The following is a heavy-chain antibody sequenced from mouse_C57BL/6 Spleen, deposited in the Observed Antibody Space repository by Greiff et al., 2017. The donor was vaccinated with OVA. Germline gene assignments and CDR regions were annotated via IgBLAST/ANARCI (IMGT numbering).Heavy chain of an antibody. J-gene: IGHJ1*03. Sequence: EVKLVESGGGLVKPGGSLKLSCAASGFTFSSYAMSWVRQTPEKRLEWVATISDGGSYTYYPDNVKGRFTISRDNAKNNLYLQMSHLESEDTAMXYCASSPYDYDERYLDVWGTGTTVTVSS. D-gene: IGHD2-4*01. V-gene: IGHV5-4*03. CDR2: ISDGGSYT. CDR3: ASSPYDYDERYLDV. CDR1: GFTFSSYA.